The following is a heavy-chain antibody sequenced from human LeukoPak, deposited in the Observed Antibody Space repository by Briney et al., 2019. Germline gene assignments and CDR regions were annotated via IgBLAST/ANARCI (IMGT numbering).Heavy chain of an antibody. V-gene: IGHV1-18*01. CDR3: ARAGGITIFGVVISPIDY. CDR2: ISAYNGNT. CDR1: GYTFTSYG. D-gene: IGHD3-3*01. Sequence: ASVKVSCKASGYTFTSYGISWVRQAPGQGLEWMGWISAYNGNTNYAQKLQGRVTMTTDTSTSTAYMELRSLRSDDTAVYYCARAGGITIFGVVISPIDYWGQETLVTVSS. J-gene: IGHJ4*02.